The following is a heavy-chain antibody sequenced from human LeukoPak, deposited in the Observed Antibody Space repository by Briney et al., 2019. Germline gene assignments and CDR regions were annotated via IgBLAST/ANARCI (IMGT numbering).Heavy chain of an antibody. J-gene: IGHJ4*02. V-gene: IGHV1-2*02. CDR1: GGTFSSYA. CDR3: ARDGPSTVIFDY. CDR2: IDPNSGGT. Sequence: ASVKVSCKASGGTFSSYAISWVRQAPGQGLEWMGWIDPNSGGTNYAQQFQGRVTMTRETSISTAYMELSRLRSDDTAVYYCARDGPSTVIFDYWGQGTLVTVSS. D-gene: IGHD4-17*01.